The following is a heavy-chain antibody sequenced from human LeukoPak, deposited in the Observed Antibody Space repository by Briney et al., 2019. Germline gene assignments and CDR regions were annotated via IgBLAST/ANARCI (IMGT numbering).Heavy chain of an antibody. CDR1: GFTFSSYG. CDR2: IWYDGSNK. Sequence: PGGSLRLSCAASGFTFSSYGMHWVRQAPGKGLGWVAVIWYDGSNKYYADSVKGRFTISRDNSKNTLYLQMNSLRAEDTAVYYCARKGDYYYYYGMDVWGQRTTVTVSS. CDR3: ARKGDYYYYYGMDV. V-gene: IGHV3-33*01. J-gene: IGHJ6*02. D-gene: IGHD3-16*01.